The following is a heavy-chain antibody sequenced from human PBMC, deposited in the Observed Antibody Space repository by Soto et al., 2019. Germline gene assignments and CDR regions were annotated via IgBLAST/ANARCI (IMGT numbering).Heavy chain of an antibody. CDR1: GYTFTSYD. V-gene: IGHV1-8*01. CDR2: MNPNSGNT. CDR3: ARGNSYYYYYGMDV. J-gene: IGHJ6*02. Sequence: ASVRVSCKASGYTFTSYDINWVRQATGQGLEWMGWMNPNSGNTGYAQKFQGRVTMTRNTSISTAYMELSSLRSEDTAVYYCARGNSYYYYYGMDVWGQGTTVTVSS.